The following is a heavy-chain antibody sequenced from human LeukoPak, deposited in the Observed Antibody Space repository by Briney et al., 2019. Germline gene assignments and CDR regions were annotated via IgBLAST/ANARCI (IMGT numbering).Heavy chain of an antibody. D-gene: IGHD3-10*01. Sequence: GGSLRLSCAASGFTFSSYSMNWVRQAPGKGLEWVSYISSSSSTIYYADSVKGRFTISRDNAKNSLYLQMNSLRAEDTAVYYCAKPRSDIIWFGELSASDYWGQGTLVTVSS. CDR3: AKPRSDIIWFGELSASDY. V-gene: IGHV3-48*01. CDR1: GFTFSSYS. CDR2: ISSSSSTI. J-gene: IGHJ4*02.